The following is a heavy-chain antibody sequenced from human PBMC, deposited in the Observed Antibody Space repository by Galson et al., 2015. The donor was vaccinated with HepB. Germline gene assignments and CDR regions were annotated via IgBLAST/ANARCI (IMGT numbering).Heavy chain of an antibody. J-gene: IGHJ4*02. D-gene: IGHD3-16*01. CDR1: GFTFTTYS. V-gene: IGHV3-72*01. CDR2: SKNKANRYIT. CDR3: AGGGGSGAYPLDY. Sequence: SLRLSCAASGFTFTTYSMDWVRQAPGKGLEWVGLSKNKANRYITEYAASVKDRFIITGDDSKSSLYLQMNNLKTEDTAMYYCAGGGGSGAYPLDYWGRGTQVTVSS.